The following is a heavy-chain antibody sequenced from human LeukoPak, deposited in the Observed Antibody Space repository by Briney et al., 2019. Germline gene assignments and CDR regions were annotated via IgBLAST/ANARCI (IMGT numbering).Heavy chain of an antibody. Sequence: GGSLRLSCAASGFTFSSYSMNWVRQAPGKGLEWVSYISSSSSTIYYADSVKGRFTISRDNAKNSLYLQMNSLRAEDTAVYYCARGQIPSGELLRFDCWGQGTLVAVSS. D-gene: IGHD1-26*01. CDR1: GFTFSSYS. CDR3: ARGQIPSGELLRFDC. J-gene: IGHJ4*02. CDR2: ISSSSSTI. V-gene: IGHV3-48*04.